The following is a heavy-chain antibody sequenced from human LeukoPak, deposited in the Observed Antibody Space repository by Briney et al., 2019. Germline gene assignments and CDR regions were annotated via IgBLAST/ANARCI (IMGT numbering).Heavy chain of an antibody. CDR3: ARSIWSGYKFDY. V-gene: IGHV3-48*03. CDR2: ISSSGSTI. J-gene: IGHJ4*02. Sequence: GGSLRLPCAASGFTFSSYEMNWVRQAPGKGLEWVSYISSSGSTIYYADSVKGRFTISRDNAKNSLYLQMNSLRAEDTAVYYCARSIWSGYKFDYWGQGTLVTVSS. D-gene: IGHD3-3*01. CDR1: GFTFSSYE.